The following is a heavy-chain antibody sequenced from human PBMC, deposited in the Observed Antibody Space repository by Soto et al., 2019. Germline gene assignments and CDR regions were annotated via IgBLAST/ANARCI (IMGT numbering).Heavy chain of an antibody. J-gene: IGHJ4*02. Sequence: QVQLQESGPGPVKPSQTLSLTCTVSGGSISSGDYYWSWIRQPPGKGLEWIGYIYYSGSTYYNPSLKSRVTISVDTSKNQFSLKLSSVTAADTAVYYCARWSRVTAPSHPYYFDYWGQGTLVTVSS. V-gene: IGHV4-30-4*01. CDR2: IYYSGST. CDR3: ARWSRVTAPSHPYYFDY. D-gene: IGHD2-21*02. CDR1: GGSISSGDYY.